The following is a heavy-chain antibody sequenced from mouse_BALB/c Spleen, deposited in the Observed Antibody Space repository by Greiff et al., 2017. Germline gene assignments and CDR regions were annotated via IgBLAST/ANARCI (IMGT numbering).Heavy chain of an antibody. D-gene: IGHD2-4*01. V-gene: IGHV5-15*02. CDR1: GFTFSDYG. CDR2: ISNLAYSI. J-gene: IGHJ3*01. Sequence: EVMLVESGGGLVQPGGSRKLSCAASGFTFSDYGMAWVRQAPGKGPEWVAFISNLAYSIYYADTVTGRFTISRENAKNTLYLEMSSLRSEDTAMYYCARSDDYDGFAYWGQGTLVTVSA. CDR3: ARSDDYDGFAY.